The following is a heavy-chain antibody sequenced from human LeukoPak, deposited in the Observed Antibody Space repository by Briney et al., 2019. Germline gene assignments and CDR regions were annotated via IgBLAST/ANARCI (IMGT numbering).Heavy chain of an antibody. CDR1: GGSISSSANF. CDR2: TYYSRNT. V-gene: IGHV4-39*01. CDR3: ARHEEEDGYNAKTFDY. Sequence: PSETLSLTCTVSGGSISSSANFWGWVRQPPGRGLEWIASTYYSRNTYYNPSLKSRVTISVDTSKNQFSLKLSSVTAADTAVHYCARHEEEDGYNAKTFDYWGQGTLVTVSS. D-gene: IGHD5-24*01. J-gene: IGHJ4*02.